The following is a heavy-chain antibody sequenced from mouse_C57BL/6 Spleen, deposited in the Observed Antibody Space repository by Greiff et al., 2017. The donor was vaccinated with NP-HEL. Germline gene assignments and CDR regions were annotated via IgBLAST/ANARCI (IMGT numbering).Heavy chain of an antibody. D-gene: IGHD1-1*01. CDR3: ARGGIFITTVVAHFDY. CDR2: IHPNSGST. Sequence: QVQLQQPGAELVKPGASVKLSCKASGYTFTSYWMHWVKQRPGQGLEWIGMIHPNSGSTNYNEKFKSKAKLTVDKSSSTAYMQLSSLTSEDSAVYYCARGGIFITTVVAHFDYWGQGTTLTVSS. CDR1: GYTFTSYW. V-gene: IGHV1-64*01. J-gene: IGHJ2*01.